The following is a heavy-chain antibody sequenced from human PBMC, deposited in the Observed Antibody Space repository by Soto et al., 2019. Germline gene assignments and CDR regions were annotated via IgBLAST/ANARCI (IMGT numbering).Heavy chain of an antibody. CDR2: IYYSGST. Sequence: QVQLQESGPGLVKPSQTLSLTCTVSGGSIISGGYYWSWIRQHPGKGLEWIGYIYYSGSTYYNPSLKSRVTISVDTSKNQFSLKLRSVTAADTAVYYCARGSVVAATLFDYWGQGTLVTVSS. CDR3: ARGSVVAATLFDY. D-gene: IGHD2-15*01. J-gene: IGHJ4*02. CDR1: GGSIISGGYY. V-gene: IGHV4-31*03.